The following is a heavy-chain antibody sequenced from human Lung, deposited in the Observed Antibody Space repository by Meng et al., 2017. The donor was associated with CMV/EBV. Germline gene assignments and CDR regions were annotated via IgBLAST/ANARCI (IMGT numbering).Heavy chain of an antibody. V-gene: IGHV2-70*20. CDR3: ARTVGRELHFDY. J-gene: IGHJ4*02. CDR2: IDWDDDK. Sequence: SGPXKVXPTHTLILICTFSGFSLSTSGMCVSWVRQPPGKALEWLALIDWDDDKYYSTCLKTRLTVSKDTSKNQVVLTMTNMDPVDTATYYGARTVGRELHFDYWXQGTLVTVSS. CDR1: GFSLSTSGMC. D-gene: IGHD1-26*01.